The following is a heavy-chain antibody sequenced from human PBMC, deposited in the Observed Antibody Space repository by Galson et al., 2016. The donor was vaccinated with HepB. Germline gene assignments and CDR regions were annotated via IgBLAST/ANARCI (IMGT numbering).Heavy chain of an antibody. D-gene: IGHD6-19*01. CDR2: TYYSSRWNN. CDR3: ARDQRSSLDY. J-gene: IGHJ4*02. Sequence: CAISGDSVSRNGVAWNWIRQSPSRGLEWLGRTYYSSRWNNDYSASVKSRITINLDTPNNLFSLQLSSVTPEDTAVYYCARDQRSSLDYWGQGTLVTVSS. CDR1: GDSVSRNGVA. V-gene: IGHV6-1*01.